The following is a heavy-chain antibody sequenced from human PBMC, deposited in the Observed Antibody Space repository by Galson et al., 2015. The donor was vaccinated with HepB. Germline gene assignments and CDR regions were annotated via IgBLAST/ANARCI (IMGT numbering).Heavy chain of an antibody. D-gene: IGHD4-23*01. CDR2: INTNTGNP. CDR3: ARDRGSGGHFFDY. V-gene: IGHV7-4-1*02. J-gene: IGHJ4*02. Sequence: SVKVSCKASGYTFTSYDINWVRQATGQGLEWMGWINTNTGNPTYAQGFTGRFVFSLDTSVSTAYLQISALKAEDTAVYYCARDRGSGGHFFDYWGRGTLVTVSS. CDR1: GYTFTSYD.